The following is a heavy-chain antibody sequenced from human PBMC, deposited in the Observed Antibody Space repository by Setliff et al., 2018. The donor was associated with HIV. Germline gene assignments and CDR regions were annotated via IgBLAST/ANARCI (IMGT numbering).Heavy chain of an antibody. Sequence: SETLSLTCTVSGGSISSSRYYWGWIRQPPGKGLEWIGSIYYSGRTYYNPSLKSRVTISVDTSKNQFSLKLSSVTAADTAVYYCARTLPQYTNLFDYWGQGTLVTVSS. CDR3: ARTLPQYTNLFDY. D-gene: IGHD5-18*01. J-gene: IGHJ4*02. CDR2: IYYSGRT. CDR1: GGSISSSRYY. V-gene: IGHV4-39*07.